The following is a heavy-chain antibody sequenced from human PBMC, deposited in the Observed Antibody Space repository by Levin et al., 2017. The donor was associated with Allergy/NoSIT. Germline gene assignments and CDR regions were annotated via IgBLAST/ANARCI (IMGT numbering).Heavy chain of an antibody. Sequence: GGSLRLSCAASGFTFSSYWMSWVRQAPGKGLEWVANIKQDGSEKYYVDSVKGRFTISRDNAKNSLYLQMNSLRAEDTAVYYCARAYFDWLVHRPEYFQHWGQGTLVTVSS. CDR2: IKQDGSEK. J-gene: IGHJ1*01. CDR3: ARAYFDWLVHRPEYFQH. D-gene: IGHD3-9*01. V-gene: IGHV3-7*01. CDR1: GFTFSSYW.